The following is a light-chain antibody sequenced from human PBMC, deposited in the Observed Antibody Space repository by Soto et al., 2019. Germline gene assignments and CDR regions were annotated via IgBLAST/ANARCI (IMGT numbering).Light chain of an antibody. CDR1: QAITKY. Sequence: DIQITQSPSSLSASLGDRVTITCQASQAITKYLNWHQQKPGKAPKLLIFDASNLETGVPSTLSGGGSGTDFTLTIRSLQPEDFATYYCQQSYSSITFGQGTRLEIK. CDR3: QQSYSSIT. J-gene: IGKJ5*01. CDR2: DAS. V-gene: IGKV1-39*01.